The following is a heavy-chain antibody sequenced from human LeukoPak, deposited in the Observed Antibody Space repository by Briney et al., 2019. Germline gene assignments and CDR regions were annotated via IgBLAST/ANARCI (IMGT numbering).Heavy chain of an antibody. D-gene: IGHD3-22*01. J-gene: IGHJ4*02. Sequence: SETLSLTCTVSGGSISSYYWSWHRQPPGKGLEWIGYIYYSGSTNYNPSLKSRVTISVDTSKNQFSLKLSSVTAADTAVYYCARAARDYDSSGYFLDYWGQGTLVTVSS. CDR1: GGSISSYY. CDR3: ARAARDYDSSGYFLDY. CDR2: IYYSGST. V-gene: IGHV4-59*01.